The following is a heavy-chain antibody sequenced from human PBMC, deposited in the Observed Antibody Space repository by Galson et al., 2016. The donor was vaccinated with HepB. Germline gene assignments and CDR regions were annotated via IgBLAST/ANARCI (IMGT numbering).Heavy chain of an antibody. CDR1: GFTFSSYT. V-gene: IGHV3-48*02. Sequence: LRLSCAASGFTFSSYTMNWVRQAPGKGLEWVSDISRSSTTIYYADSVKGRFTISRDNAKNSLYLQMNSLRDEDTAVYYCTKAGYSSSWYDYWGQGTLVTVSS. CDR3: TKAGYSSSWYDY. D-gene: IGHD6-13*01. J-gene: IGHJ4*02. CDR2: ISRSSTTI.